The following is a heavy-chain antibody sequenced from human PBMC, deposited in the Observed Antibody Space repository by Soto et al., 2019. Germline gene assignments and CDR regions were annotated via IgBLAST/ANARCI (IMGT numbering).Heavy chain of an antibody. J-gene: IGHJ6*02. CDR2: SGSGGST. Sequence: EVQLLESGGGLVQPGGSLRLSCAASGFTFSNYAMSWVRQAPGKGLEWVSSGSGGSTYYADSVKGRFTISRDNSKNTVYLQMNSLRAEDTAVYYCAKPNVDILTDRYYYGMDVWGQGTTVTVSS. CDR3: AKPNVDILTDRYYYGMDV. V-gene: IGHV3-23*01. CDR1: GFTFSNYA. D-gene: IGHD3-9*01.